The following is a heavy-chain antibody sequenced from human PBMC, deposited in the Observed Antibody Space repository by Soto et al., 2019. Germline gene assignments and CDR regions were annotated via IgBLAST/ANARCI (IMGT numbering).Heavy chain of an antibody. Sequence: PSETLSLTCTVSGGSISRSCDYWGWIRQPPGKGLEWIGSIYYSGSTYSSPSLEGRVTISADTSKNQFSLTLTSVTAADTALYYCARLAWGCRYGYPPRCYTKDLWGRGTPVPVSP. CDR1: GGSISRSCDY. J-gene: IGHJ5*02. CDR2: IYYSGST. D-gene: IGHD3-16*01. V-gene: IGHV4-39*01. CDR3: ARLAWGCRYGYPPRCYTKDL.